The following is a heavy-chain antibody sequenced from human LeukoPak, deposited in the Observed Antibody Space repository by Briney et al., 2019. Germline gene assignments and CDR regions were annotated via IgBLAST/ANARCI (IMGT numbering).Heavy chain of an antibody. CDR2: VYSGITT. J-gene: IGHJ6*03. D-gene: IGHD5-18*01. CDR3: ARLQGYSLGYQYFYYMDV. CDR1: GFIVGDTH. Sequence: GGSLRLSCAGSGFIVGDTHMTWVRQAPGKGLEWVSLVYSGITTHYADSVKGRFSISRDHSNNIHYLQMNTLRAEDTAVYYCARLQGYSLGYQYFYYMDVWGTGTTVTVSS. V-gene: IGHV3-53*01.